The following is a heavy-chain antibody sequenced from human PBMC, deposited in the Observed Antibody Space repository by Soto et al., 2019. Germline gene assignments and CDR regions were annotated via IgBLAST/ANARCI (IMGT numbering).Heavy chain of an antibody. D-gene: IGHD1-26*01. J-gene: IGHJ4*02. CDR3: ARGGSYYAH. V-gene: IGHV1-2*02. CDR2: INSVSGGA. Sequence: QVQLVQSGAEVKQPGASVRVSSKASGDTHTIYFIHWLRQAPGQGLEWMGWINSVSGGANYAPRFQGRVAMTRDRSSATAFMELSRRRSDDTAVYYCARGGSYYAHWGQGTLVTVSS. CDR1: GDTHTIYF.